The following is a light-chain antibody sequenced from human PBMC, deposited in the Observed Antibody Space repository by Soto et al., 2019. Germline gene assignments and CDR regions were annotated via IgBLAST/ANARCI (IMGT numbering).Light chain of an antibody. J-gene: IGLJ3*02. V-gene: IGLV4-69*01. CDR2: LNSDGSH. CDR3: QTWGTGIHGNWV. Sequence: QLVLTQSPSASASLGASVKLTCTLSSGHTTYAIAWHQQQPEKGPRYLMKLNSDGSHSKGDGIPDRFSGSSSGAERDLTISSLQSEDEADYYCQTWGTGIHGNWVFGGGTKLTVL. CDR1: SGHTTYA.